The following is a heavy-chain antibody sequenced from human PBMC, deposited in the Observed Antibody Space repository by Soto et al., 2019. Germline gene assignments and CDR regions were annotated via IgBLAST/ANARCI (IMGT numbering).Heavy chain of an antibody. CDR2: IIPILGIA. D-gene: IGHD5-12*01. CDR1: GGTFSSYT. CDR3: ARAAIVATIPTTTKAWYFDL. V-gene: IGHV1-69*02. J-gene: IGHJ2*01. Sequence: QVQLVQSGAEVKKPGSSVKVSCKASGGTFSSYTISWVRQAPGQGLEWMGRIIPILGIANYAQKFQGRVTITADKSTSTAYMELSSLRSEDTAVYYCARAAIVATIPTTTKAWYFDLWGRGTLVTVSS.